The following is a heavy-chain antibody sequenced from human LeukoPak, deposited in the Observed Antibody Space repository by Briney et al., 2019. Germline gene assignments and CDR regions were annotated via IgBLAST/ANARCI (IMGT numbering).Heavy chain of an antibody. CDR1: GCTLTELI. V-gene: IGHV1-24*01. D-gene: IGHD1-26*01. CDR2: FDPEDGET. CDR3: ATWPRVGSYSDVYGFDY. Sequence: ALGKVSCKVSGCTLTELIIPWVRQAPGKGPEGMGGFDPEDGETIYAQKFQGRVTMTEDTSTDTAYMELSSLRSEDTAVYYCATWPRVGSYSDVYGFDYWGQGTLVTVSS. J-gene: IGHJ4*02.